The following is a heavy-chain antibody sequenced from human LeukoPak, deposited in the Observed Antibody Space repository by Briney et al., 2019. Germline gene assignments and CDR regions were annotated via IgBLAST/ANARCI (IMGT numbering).Heavy chain of an antibody. CDR1: GGSISSSNW. V-gene: IGHV4-4*02. CDR3: ASSTVADFDY. Sequence: SETLSLTCTVSGGSISSSNWWTWVRQPPGKGLEWIGEIYHSGSTNYNPSLKSRVTISVDKSKNQFSLKLASVTAADTAVYYCASSTVADFDYWGQGTLVTVSS. CDR2: IYHSGST. D-gene: IGHD5-12*01. J-gene: IGHJ4*02.